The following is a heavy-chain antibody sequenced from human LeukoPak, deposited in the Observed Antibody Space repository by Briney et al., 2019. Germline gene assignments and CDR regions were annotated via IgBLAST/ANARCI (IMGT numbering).Heavy chain of an antibody. CDR2: INPSGGST. D-gene: IGHD3-3*01. CDR1: GYTFTSYY. V-gene: IGHV1-46*01. Sequence: ASVKVSCKASGYTFTSYYMHWVRQAPGQGLEWMGIINPSGGSTSYAQKFQGRVTMTRDTSTSTVYMELSSLRSEDTAVYYCAREEPRDYDFWSGYYYYYYGMDVWGQGTTVTVSS. CDR3: AREEPRDYDFWSGYYYYYYGMDV. J-gene: IGHJ6*02.